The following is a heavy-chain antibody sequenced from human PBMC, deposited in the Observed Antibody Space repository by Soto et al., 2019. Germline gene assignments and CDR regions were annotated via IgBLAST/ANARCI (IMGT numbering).Heavy chain of an antibody. D-gene: IGHD1-7*01. CDR1: GFTFSSYG. CDR3: ARGTRSWNYP. CDR2: ISYDGSNK. V-gene: IGHV3-30*03. J-gene: IGHJ5*02. Sequence: QVQLVESGGGVVQPGRSLRLSCAASGFTFSSYGMHWVRQAPGKGLEWVAVISYDGSNKYYADSVKGRFTISRDNSKNTLYLQMNSLRAEDTAVYYCARGTRSWNYPWGQGILVTVSS.